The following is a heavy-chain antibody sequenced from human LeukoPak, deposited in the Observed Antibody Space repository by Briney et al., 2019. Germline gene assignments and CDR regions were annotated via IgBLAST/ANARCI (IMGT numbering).Heavy chain of an antibody. Sequence: PGGSLRLSCAASGFTFSSYSMNWVRQAPGKGLEWVSYISSRTIYYADSVKGRFTISRDNAKNSLYLQMNSLRAEDTAVYYCARDDSGSYCDFWSGYTDAFDIWGQGTMVTVSS. V-gene: IGHV3-48*01. CDR3: ARDDSGSYCDFWSGYTDAFDI. CDR2: ISSRTI. CDR1: GFTFSSYS. J-gene: IGHJ3*02. D-gene: IGHD3-3*01.